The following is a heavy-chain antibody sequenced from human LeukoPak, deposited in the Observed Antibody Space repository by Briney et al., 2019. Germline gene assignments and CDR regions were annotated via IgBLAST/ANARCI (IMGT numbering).Heavy chain of an antibody. CDR3: ARTVATSYYYMDV. V-gene: IGHV3-30*04. D-gene: IGHD5-12*01. Sequence: GGSLRLSCAAPGLTSSNDTIEAVRQAPGKGLEWVAVISYDGSNKFYADSVKGRFTISRDNSKNTLHLQMNSLRAEDTAVYYCARTVATSYYYMDVWGKGTTVTVSS. CDR1: GLTSSNDT. J-gene: IGHJ6*03. CDR2: ISYDGSNK.